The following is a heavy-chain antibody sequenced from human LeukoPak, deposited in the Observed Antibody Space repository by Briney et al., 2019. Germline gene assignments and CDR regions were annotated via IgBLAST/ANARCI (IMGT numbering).Heavy chain of an antibody. CDR2: INHSGST. CDR3: AREVHCGGDCYSGWFDP. CDR1: GGSFSGYY. D-gene: IGHD2-21*02. Sequence: SETLSLTCAVYGGSFSGYYWSWIRQPPGKGLEWIGEINHSGSTNYNPSLKSRVTISVDTSKNQFSLKLSSVTAADTAVYYCAREVHCGGDCYSGWFDPWGQGTLVTVSS. V-gene: IGHV4-34*01. J-gene: IGHJ5*02.